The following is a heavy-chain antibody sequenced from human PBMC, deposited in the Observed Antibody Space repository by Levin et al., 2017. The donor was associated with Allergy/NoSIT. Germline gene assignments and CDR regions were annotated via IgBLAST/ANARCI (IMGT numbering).Heavy chain of an antibody. Sequence: SNAGGGIRTPPGKGLEWIGSIYYSGSTYYNPSLKSRVTISVDTSKNQFSLKLSSVTAADTAVYYCARAYSRTKAYNWFDPWGQGTLVTVSS. J-gene: IGHJ5*02. CDR2: IYYSGST. CDR3: ARAYSRTKAYNWFDP. D-gene: IGHD6-13*01. V-gene: IGHV4-39*01. CDR1: SNA.